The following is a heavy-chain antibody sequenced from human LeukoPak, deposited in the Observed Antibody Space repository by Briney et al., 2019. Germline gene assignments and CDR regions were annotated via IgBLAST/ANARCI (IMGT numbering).Heavy chain of an antibody. V-gene: IGHV1-2*02. CDR3: ARVLYSVDAFDI. CDR1: GYTFTGYY. J-gene: IGHJ3*02. D-gene: IGHD2-15*01. CDR2: INPNSGGT. Sequence: EAPVKVSCKASGYTFTGYYMHWVRQAPGQGLEWMGWINPNSGGTNYAQKFQGRVTMTRDTSISTAYMELSRLRSDDTAVYYCARVLYSVDAFDIWGQGTMVTVSS.